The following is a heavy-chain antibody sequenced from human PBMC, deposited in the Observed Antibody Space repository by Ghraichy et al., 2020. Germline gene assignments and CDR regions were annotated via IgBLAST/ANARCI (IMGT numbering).Heavy chain of an antibody. CDR1: GGSISSGDYY. CDR2: IYYSGNT. Sequence: SETLSLTCTVSGGSISSGDYYWSWIRQPPGKGLEWIGYIYYSGNTFYNRSLKSRVAISVDTSKNQFSLKLSSVTAADTAVYYCGRERVIWSGSHRTLDVWGQGTPVTVSS. CDR3: GRERVIWSGSHRTLDV. D-gene: IGHD3-3*01. V-gene: IGHV4-30-4*01. J-gene: IGHJ6*02.